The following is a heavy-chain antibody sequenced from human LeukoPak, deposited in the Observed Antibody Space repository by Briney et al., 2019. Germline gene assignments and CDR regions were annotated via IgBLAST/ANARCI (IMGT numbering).Heavy chain of an antibody. D-gene: IGHD3-16*01. CDR3: ARPMGRYYYYGMDV. CDR2: INTNTGNA. J-gene: IGHJ6*02. CDR1: GYTFTSYA. Sequence: GASVKVSCKASGYTFTSYAINWVQQAPGQGLEWMGWINTNTGNAAYAQGLTGRSVFSLDTSVSTAYLEISSLKAEDTAVYYCARPMGRYYYYGMDVWGQGTTVTVS. V-gene: IGHV7-4-1*02.